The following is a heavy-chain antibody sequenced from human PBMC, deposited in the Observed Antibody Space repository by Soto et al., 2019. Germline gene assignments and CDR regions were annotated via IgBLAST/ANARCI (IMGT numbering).Heavy chain of an antibody. CDR3: ARGYCSSTSCYYYYYMDV. J-gene: IGHJ6*03. D-gene: IGHD2-2*01. CDR1: GFTFDDYA. V-gene: IGHV3-9*01. Sequence: GGSLRLSCAASGFTFDDYAMHWVRQVPGKGLEWVSGISWNSGSTGYADSVKGRFTISRDNAKNSLYLQMNSLRAEDTALYYCARGYCSSTSCYYYYYMDVWGRGATVTVSS. CDR2: ISWNSGST.